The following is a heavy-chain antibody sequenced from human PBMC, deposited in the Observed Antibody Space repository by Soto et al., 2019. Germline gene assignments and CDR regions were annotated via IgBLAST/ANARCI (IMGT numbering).Heavy chain of an antibody. CDR3: ATSVRFSVSATCHVDS. Sequence: SVKVSCKASGGTLSSYAFSWVRQAPGQGLEWMGGIVPIFGTTNHAQKFQDRVTITADESTSTAYMELSSLRFEDTAVYYCATSVRFSVSATCHVDSWG. D-gene: IGHD5-12*01. CDR2: IVPIFGTT. V-gene: IGHV1-69*13. J-gene: IGHJ5*01. CDR1: GGTLSSYA.